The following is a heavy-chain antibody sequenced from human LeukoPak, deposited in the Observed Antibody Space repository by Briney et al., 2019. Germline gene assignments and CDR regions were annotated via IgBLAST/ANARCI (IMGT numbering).Heavy chain of an antibody. J-gene: IGHJ4*02. CDR2: INPNSGGT. D-gene: IGHD5-18*01. CDR1: GYTFTGYY. CDR3: ARSRPDTAMVSSLHYGY. Sequence: GASVKVSCKASGYTFTGYYMHWVRQAPGQGLEWMGWINPNSGGTNYAQKFQGRVTMTRDTSISTAYMELSRLRSDDTAVYYCARSRPDTAMVSSLHYGYWGQGTLVTVSS. V-gene: IGHV1-2*02.